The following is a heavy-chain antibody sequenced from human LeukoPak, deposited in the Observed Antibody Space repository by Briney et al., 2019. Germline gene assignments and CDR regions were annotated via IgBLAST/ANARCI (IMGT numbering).Heavy chain of an antibody. V-gene: IGHV4-34*01. J-gene: IGHJ6*03. CDR3: ARDSSSYYMDV. CDR2: IYYSGST. D-gene: IGHD6-6*01. CDR1: GGSFSGYY. Sequence: SETLSLTCAVYGGSFSGYYWSWIRQPPGKGLEWIGSIYYSGSTYYNPSLKSRVTISVDTSKNQFSLKLSSVTAADTAVYYCARDSSSYYMDVWGKGTTVTISS.